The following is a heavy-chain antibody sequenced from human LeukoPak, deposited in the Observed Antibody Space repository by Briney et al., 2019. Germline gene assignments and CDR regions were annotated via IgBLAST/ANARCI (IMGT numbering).Heavy chain of an antibody. D-gene: IGHD5-24*01. V-gene: IGHV3-7*01. Sequence: GESLRLSCAASGFSFSRYWMSWVREAPVRGLEWVANIKPDGSEIYYVDSVKGRLTISRHNAKTAVYLHMNGLTRADTAIYYCARNKVEGPTKFDSWGQGTRVTVSS. CDR2: IKPDGSEI. CDR1: GFSFSRYW. J-gene: IGHJ5*01. CDR3: ARNKVEGPTKFDS.